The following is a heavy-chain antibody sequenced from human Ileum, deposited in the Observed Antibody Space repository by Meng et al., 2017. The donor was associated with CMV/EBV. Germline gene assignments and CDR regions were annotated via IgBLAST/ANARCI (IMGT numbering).Heavy chain of an antibody. CDR1: GASVTRIHNY. CDR2: ISNTGNT. CDR3: VRSSWYNWFDP. V-gene: IGHV4-30-4*08. J-gene: IGHJ5*02. Sequence: QVQLQDPGPGMLKPSQTPSLTCTVSGASVTRIHNYWSLIRQPPGKGLEWIGYISNTGNTFYNPSFESRVSISLDTSKNQFSLTLTSVTAADTGVFYCVRSSWYNWFDPWGQGALVTVSS. D-gene: IGHD6-13*01.